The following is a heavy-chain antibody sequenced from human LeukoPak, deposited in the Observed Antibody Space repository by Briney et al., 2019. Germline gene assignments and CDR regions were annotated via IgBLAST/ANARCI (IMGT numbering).Heavy chain of an antibody. J-gene: IGHJ4*02. CDR3: ARATTYDILTGFSDY. CDR1: GFTFSSYG. D-gene: IGHD3-9*01. V-gene: IGHV3-30*02. CDR2: IRYDGSIK. Sequence: GGSLRLSCAASGFTFSSYGMNWVRQAPGKGLEWVAFIRYDGSIKYSADSVKGRFTISRGNSKNTLFLQMNSLRAEDTAVYYCARATTYDILTGFSDYWGQGTLVTVSS.